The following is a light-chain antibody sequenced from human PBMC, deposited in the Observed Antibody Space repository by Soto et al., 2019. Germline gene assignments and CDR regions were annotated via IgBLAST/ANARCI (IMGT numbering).Light chain of an antibody. CDR3: FSYTNSGTRV. CDR1: SSDVGGYDY. V-gene: IGLV2-14*01. J-gene: IGLJ3*02. Sequence: QSALTQPASVSGSPGQSITISCTGTSSDVGGYDYVSWYQQHPGKAPKLIIFEVSDRPSGVSNRFSGSKSGNTASLTISGLQAEDEADYYCFSYTNSGTRVFGGGTKLTVL. CDR2: EVS.